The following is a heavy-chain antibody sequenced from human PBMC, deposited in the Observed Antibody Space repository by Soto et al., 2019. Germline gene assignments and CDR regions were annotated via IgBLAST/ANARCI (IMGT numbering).Heavy chain of an antibody. V-gene: IGHV3-33*01. CDR1: GFTFSSYG. J-gene: IGHJ5*02. CDR3: AREKLLWFGELSLNWFDP. Sequence: QVQLVESGGGVVQPGRSLRLSCAASGFTFSSYGMHWVRQAPGKGLEWVAVIWYDGSNKYYADSVKGRFTISRDNSKNTLYLQMNSLRAEDTAVYYCAREKLLWFGELSLNWFDPWGQGTLVTVSS. CDR2: IWYDGSNK. D-gene: IGHD3-10*01.